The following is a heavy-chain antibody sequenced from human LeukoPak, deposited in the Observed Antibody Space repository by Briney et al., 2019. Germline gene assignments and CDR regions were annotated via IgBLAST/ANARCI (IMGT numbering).Heavy chain of an antibody. D-gene: IGHD2-15*01. CDR2: IYYSGST. CDR1: GGSISRYY. V-gene: IGHV4-59*12. J-gene: IGHJ6*03. CDR3: ARTTEGYCSGSSCYSYYYYMDV. Sequence: SETLSLTCSVSGGSISRYYWSCIRQPPGRGGEWWGYIYYSGSTNYSPSLKSRITISVDTSTNQFSLKLSSVTAADTAVYYCARTTEGYCSGSSCYSYYYYMDVWGKGTTVTVSS.